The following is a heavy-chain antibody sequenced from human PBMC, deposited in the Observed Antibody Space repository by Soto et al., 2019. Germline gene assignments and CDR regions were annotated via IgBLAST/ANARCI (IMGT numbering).Heavy chain of an antibody. V-gene: IGHV4-59*01. J-gene: IGHJ4*02. CDR2: IYYSGST. CDR1: GGSISSYY. CDR3: ARGTGYSFDY. Sequence: KSSETLSLTCTVSGGSISSYYWSWIRQPPGKGLEWIGYIYYSGSTNYNPSLKSRVTISVDTSKNQFSLKLSSVTAADTAVYYCARGTGYSFDYWGQGTLVTVSS.